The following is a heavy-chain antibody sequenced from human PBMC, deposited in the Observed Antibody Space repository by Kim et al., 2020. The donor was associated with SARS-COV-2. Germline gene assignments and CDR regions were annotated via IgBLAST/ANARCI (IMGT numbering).Heavy chain of an antibody. D-gene: IGHD3-10*01. CDR3: ARVSWFGGGMADY. CDR1: GGSISSSNW. Sequence: SETLYLTCAVSGGSISSSNWWSWVRQPPGKGLEWIGEIYHSGSTNYNPSLKSRVTISVDKSKNQFSLKLSSVTAADTAVYYCARVSWFGGGMADYWGQGTLVTVSS. CDR2: IYHSGST. V-gene: IGHV4-4*02. J-gene: IGHJ4*02.